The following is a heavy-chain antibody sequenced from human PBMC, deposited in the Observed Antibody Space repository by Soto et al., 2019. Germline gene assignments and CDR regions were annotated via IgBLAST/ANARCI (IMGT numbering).Heavy chain of an antibody. V-gene: IGHV4-59*08. D-gene: IGHD3-3*01. CDR1: GGSISSYY. Sequence: SETLSLTCTVSGGSISSYYWSWIRQPPGKGLEWIGYIYYSGSTNYNPSLKSRVTISVDTSKNQFSLKLSSVTAADTAVYYCVGGVYDFWSGYHKDYWGQGTLVTVSS. CDR2: IYYSGST. J-gene: IGHJ4*02. CDR3: VGGVYDFWSGYHKDY.